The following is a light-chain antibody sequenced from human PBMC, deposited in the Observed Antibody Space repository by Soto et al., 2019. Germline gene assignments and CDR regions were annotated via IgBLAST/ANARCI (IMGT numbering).Light chain of an antibody. CDR1: QSISSY. V-gene: IGKV1-39*01. CDR2: AAS. Sequence: DIQMTQSPSSLSASVGDRVTITCRASQSISSYLNWYQQKPGKAPKLLIYAASSLPIGVPSRFSCSGSGTDFTLTISILQTEYVATSYCQQSYITPQTFGQGTKVEIK. J-gene: IGKJ1*01. CDR3: QQSYITPQT.